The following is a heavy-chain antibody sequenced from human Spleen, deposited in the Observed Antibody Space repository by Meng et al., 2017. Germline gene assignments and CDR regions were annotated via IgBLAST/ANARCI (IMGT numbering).Heavy chain of an antibody. V-gene: IGHV1-2*06. Sequence: ASVKVSCKASGYSFTGYYIHWVRQAPGQGLEWMGRINPKSGDTHYAQKCQARVTMTGDTSISTAYMELSGLRSDDTAMYYCARDEDISAAGKLFGDYWGQGTLVTVSS. CDR3: ARDEDISAAGKLFGDY. J-gene: IGHJ4*02. CDR1: GYSFTGYY. D-gene: IGHD6-25*01. CDR2: INPKSGDT.